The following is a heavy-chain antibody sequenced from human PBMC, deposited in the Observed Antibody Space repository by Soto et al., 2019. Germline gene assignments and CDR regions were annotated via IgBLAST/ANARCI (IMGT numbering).Heavy chain of an antibody. V-gene: IGHV2-26*01. CDR3: ARVEGVIMTATESYYFYYGMNV. D-gene: IGHD2-21*02. J-gene: IGHJ6*02. CDR2: IFSNDER. Sequence: SGPTLVNPTETLTLTCTVSGFSLSNARMGVSWIRQPPGKALEWLAHIFSNDERSYSTSLKSRLTISKDTSKSQVVLTMTNMDPVDTATYYCARVEGVIMTATESYYFYYGMNVWGQGTTVTVSS. CDR1: GFSLSNARMG.